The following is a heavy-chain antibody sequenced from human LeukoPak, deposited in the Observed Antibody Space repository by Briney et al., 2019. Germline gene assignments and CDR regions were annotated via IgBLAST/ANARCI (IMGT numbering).Heavy chain of an antibody. CDR3: AKHGEDSTGYYADFFDH. J-gene: IGHJ4*02. CDR1: GGSINTKAHY. CDR2: VFYNGNT. D-gene: IGHD3-22*01. V-gene: IGHV4-39*01. Sequence: SETLSLTCTVSGGSINTKAHYWACIRQTPGKGLEWIGSVFYNGNTYYNPSLKSRVAISVDTSKNQFSLRLSSVTAADTAVYYCAKHGEDSTGYYADFFDHCGQGTLITVSP.